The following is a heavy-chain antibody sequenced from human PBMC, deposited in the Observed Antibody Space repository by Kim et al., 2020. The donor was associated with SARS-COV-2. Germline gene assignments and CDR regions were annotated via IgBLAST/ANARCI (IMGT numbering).Heavy chain of an antibody. J-gene: IGHJ4*02. CDR1: GFSLSTSGVA. Sequence: SGPTLVNPTQTLTLTCSFSGFSLSTSGVAVGWFRQPPGKALEWLALIFWDDDKRYNPSLMSRLTITKDTSKNQVVLRMFNMDPVDTATYYCAHRLTSRDAYNFRGQGTQVTVSS. D-gene: IGHD1-1*01. CDR2: IFWDDDK. CDR3: AHRLTSRDAYNF. V-gene: IGHV2-5*02.